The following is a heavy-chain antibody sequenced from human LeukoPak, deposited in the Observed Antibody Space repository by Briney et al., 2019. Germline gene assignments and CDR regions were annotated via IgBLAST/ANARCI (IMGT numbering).Heavy chain of an antibody. CDR3: ARDPYGSSPGFIDY. D-gene: IGHD3-10*01. CDR1: GFTFSSYA. Sequence: PGGSLRLSCAASGFTFSSYAMSWVRQAPGKGLEWVSLISGSGDSTYYADSVKGRFTISRDNSKNTLYLQMSSLRAEDTAVYYCARDPYGSSPGFIDYWGQGTLVTVSS. V-gene: IGHV3-23*01. CDR2: ISGSGDST. J-gene: IGHJ4*02.